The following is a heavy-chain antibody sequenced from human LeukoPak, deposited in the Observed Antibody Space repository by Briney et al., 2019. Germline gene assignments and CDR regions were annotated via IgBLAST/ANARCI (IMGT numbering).Heavy chain of an antibody. CDR1: GGSISSGDYY. Sequence: SQTLSLTCTVSGGSISSGDYYWRWIRQPPGTGLEWIGYIYYSGSTYYNPSLKSRVTISVDTSKNQFSLKLSSVTAADTAVYYCARPVVPAAPDAFDIWGQGTMVTVSS. J-gene: IGHJ3*02. D-gene: IGHD2-2*01. V-gene: IGHV4-30-4*08. CDR2: IYYSGST. CDR3: ARPVVPAAPDAFDI.